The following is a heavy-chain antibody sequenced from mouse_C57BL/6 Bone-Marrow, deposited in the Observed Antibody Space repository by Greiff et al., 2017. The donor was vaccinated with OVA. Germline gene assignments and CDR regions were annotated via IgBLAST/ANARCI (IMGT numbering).Heavy chain of an antibody. CDR2: IDPSDSYT. CDR1: GYTFTSYW. V-gene: IGHV1-50*01. J-gene: IGHJ3*01. Sequence: QVQLQQPGAELVKPGASVKLSCKASGYTFTSYWMQWVKQRPGQGLEWIGEIDPSDSYTNYNQKLKGKATLTVDTSSSTAYMQLRSLTSEDSSVYYCARGFRYYYGSSYVGWFAYWGQGTLVTVSA. D-gene: IGHD1-1*01. CDR3: ARGFRYYYGSSYVGWFAY.